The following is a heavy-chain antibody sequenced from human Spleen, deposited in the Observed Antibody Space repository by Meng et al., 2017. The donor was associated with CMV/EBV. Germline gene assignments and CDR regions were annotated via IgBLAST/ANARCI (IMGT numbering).Heavy chain of an antibody. CDR1: GFTFSNAW. CDR2: IKSKTDGGTT. CDR3: ATGYDGMDV. D-gene: IGHD2-2*01. V-gene: IGHV3-15*01. J-gene: IGHJ6*02. Sequence: ETLSLTCAASGFTFSNAWMSWVRQAPGKGLEWVGRIKSKTDGGTTDYAAPVKGRFTISRDDSKNMLYLQMNSLKTEDIAVYYCATGYDGMDVWGQGTTVTVSS.